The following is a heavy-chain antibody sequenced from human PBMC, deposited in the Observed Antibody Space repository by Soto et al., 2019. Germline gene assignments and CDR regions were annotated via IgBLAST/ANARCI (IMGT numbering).Heavy chain of an antibody. J-gene: IGHJ3*02. Sequence: GGSLRLSCAASGFTFSSYAMSWVREAPGKGLDWVSAISGSGGSTYYADSVKGRFTISRDNSKNTLYLQMNSLRAEDTAVYYCAKVHLGYSGYDYFFPFAFDIWGQGTMVTVS. CDR1: GFTFSSYA. V-gene: IGHV3-23*01. CDR2: ISGSGGST. CDR3: AKVHLGYSGYDYFFPFAFDI. D-gene: IGHD5-12*01.